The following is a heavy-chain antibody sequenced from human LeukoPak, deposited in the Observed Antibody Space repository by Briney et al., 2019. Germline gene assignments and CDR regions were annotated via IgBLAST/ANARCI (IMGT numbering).Heavy chain of an antibody. D-gene: IGHD3-22*01. CDR2: ISAYNGNT. J-gene: IGHJ4*02. V-gene: IGHV1-18*01. CDR1: GYTFTSYG. Sequence: GASVKVSCKASGYTFTSYGISWVRQAPGQGLEWMGWISAYNGNTNYAQKLQGRVTMTTDTSTSTAYMELRSLRSDDTAVYYCARVGYYYDSSGYYYDQYYFDYWAREPWSPSPQ. CDR3: ARVGYYYDSSGYYYDQYYFDY.